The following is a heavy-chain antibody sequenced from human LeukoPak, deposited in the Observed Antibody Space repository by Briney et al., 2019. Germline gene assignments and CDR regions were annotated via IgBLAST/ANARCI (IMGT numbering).Heavy chain of an antibody. J-gene: IGHJ4*02. Sequence: SQTLSLTCTVSGGSISSGGYYWSWIRQHPGKGLEWIGYIYYSGSTYYNPSLKSRVTISVDTSKNQFSLKVRSVTAADTAVYFCARGGVIRWPPDSWGQGTLVTVSS. D-gene: IGHD3-16*02. CDR1: GGSISSGGYY. CDR3: ARGGVIRWPPDS. CDR2: IYYSGST. V-gene: IGHV4-31*03.